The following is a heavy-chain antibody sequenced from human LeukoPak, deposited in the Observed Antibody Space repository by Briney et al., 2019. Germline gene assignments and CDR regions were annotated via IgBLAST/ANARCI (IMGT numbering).Heavy chain of an antibody. CDR3: AIALRLLAAAGVAFDI. D-gene: IGHD6-13*01. CDR2: ISSSSRYI. CDR1: GFTFTSYS. Sequence: GGSLRLSCAASGFTFTSYSMNWGPGAPGKGLEWGSCISSSSRYIYYPDPVKGRYNTTRHNAKNSLYPQMNSLRAEDTAVYYCAIALRLLAAAGVAFDIWRQGTIVTDSS. V-gene: IGHV3-21*01. J-gene: IGHJ3*02.